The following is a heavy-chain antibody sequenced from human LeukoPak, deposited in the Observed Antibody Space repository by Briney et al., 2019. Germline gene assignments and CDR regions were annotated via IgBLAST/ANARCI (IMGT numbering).Heavy chain of an antibody. Sequence: ASVKVSCKASGYTFTSYGISWVRQAPGQGLEWMGWISAYNGNTNYAQKLQGRVTMTSDTSTSTVYMELSSLRSEDTAVYYCASLGSGSSPIIDFDYWGQGTLVTVSS. CDR3: ASLGSGSSPIIDFDY. D-gene: IGHD3-10*01. CDR1: GYTFTSYG. V-gene: IGHV1-18*01. J-gene: IGHJ4*02. CDR2: ISAYNGNT.